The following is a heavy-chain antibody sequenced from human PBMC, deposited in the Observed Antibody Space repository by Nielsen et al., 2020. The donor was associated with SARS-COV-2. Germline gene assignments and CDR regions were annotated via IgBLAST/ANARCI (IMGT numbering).Heavy chain of an antibody. Sequence: SETLSLTCTVSGGSISRNSDYWSWIRQPPGKGLEWIGEINHSGSTKYNPSLKSRVTMSVDTSTNQFSLMLSSVTAADTAVYYCARTPILTGYYNHGHYYYGMDVWGQGTTVTVSS. V-gene: IGHV4-39*07. D-gene: IGHD3-9*01. CDR2: INHSGST. CDR3: ARTPILTGYYNHGHYYYGMDV. J-gene: IGHJ6*02. CDR1: GGSISRNSDY.